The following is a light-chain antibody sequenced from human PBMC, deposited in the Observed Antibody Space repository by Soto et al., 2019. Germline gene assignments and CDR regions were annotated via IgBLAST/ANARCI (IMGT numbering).Light chain of an antibody. V-gene: IGKV1-12*01. CDR2: DAS. CDR1: QGISSW. J-gene: IGKJ4*01. Sequence: DIQMTQSPSAVSASVGDRATITFRASQGISSWLAWYQQKLGKAPNLLIYDASTLQSGVPSRFSGSGSGTDFTLTISSPQPEDFATYYCQQANSFPLTFGGGTKVAIK. CDR3: QQANSFPLT.